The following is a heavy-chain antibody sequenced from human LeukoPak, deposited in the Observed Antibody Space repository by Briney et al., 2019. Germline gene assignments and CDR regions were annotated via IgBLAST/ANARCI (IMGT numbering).Heavy chain of an antibody. D-gene: IGHD6-13*01. CDR1: GFTFSSYA. CDR3: AKALAAAGPFDY. V-gene: IGHV3-23*01. CDR2: ISGSGGST. J-gene: IGHJ4*02. Sequence: GGSLRLSCAAPGFTFSSYAVSWVRQAPGKGLEWVSVISGSGGSTYYADSVKGRFTISRDNSKNTLYLQMNSLRAEDTAVYYCAKALAAAGPFDYWGQGTLVTVSS.